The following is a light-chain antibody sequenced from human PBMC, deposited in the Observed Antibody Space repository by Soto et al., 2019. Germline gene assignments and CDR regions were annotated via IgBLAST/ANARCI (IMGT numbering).Light chain of an antibody. CDR1: NIGSKS. Sequence: SYELTQPPSVSVAPGKTARITCGGNNIGSKSVHWYQQKPGQAPVLVIYYDSDRPSGIPERFSGYNSGNTDTLTISRVEAGDEADYYCQVWDSSSDHVVFGGGTKLTVL. J-gene: IGLJ2*01. CDR2: YDS. V-gene: IGLV3-21*04. CDR3: QVWDSSSDHVV.